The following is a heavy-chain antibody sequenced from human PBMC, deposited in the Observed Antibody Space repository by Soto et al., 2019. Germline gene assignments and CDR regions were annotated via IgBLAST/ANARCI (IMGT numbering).Heavy chain of an antibody. CDR1: GYAFSNYD. J-gene: IGHJ6*02. CDR3: ARESTVTTLYYYYYGMDV. V-gene: IGHV1-18*01. CDR2: VSPYNGNT. D-gene: IGHD4-17*01. Sequence: GASVKVSCKASGYAFSNYDMNWVRQATGQGPEWMGWVSPYNGNTNYAQKFQGRVTLTTDTSTSTAYMELRSLRSDDTAVYYCARESTVTTLYYYYYGMDVWGQGTTVTVSS.